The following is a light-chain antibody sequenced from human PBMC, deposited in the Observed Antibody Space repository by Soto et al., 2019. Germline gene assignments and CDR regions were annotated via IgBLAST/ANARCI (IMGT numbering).Light chain of an antibody. CDR1: QTISGF. J-gene: IGKJ1*01. V-gene: IGKV1-39*01. CDR2: AAS. Sequence: DIQMTQSPSSLSASVGDRVTITCRASQTISGFLNWYQQKPGKAPKLLIYAASSLQSEVPSRFSGSGSGTDFTLTISSLQPEDFATYYCQQSYSIPQTFGQGTKVEIK. CDR3: QQSYSIPQT.